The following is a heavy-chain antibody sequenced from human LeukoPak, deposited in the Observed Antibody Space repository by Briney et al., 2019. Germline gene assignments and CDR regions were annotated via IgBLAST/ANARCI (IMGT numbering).Heavy chain of an antibody. Sequence: GGSLRLSCAASGFTFSSYGMHWVRQAPGKGLEWVAIIWYDGSNKYYADSVKGRFTISRDNSKNTLYLQMNSLRAEYTAVYYCARGEELPHHWGQGTLVTVSS. CDR3: ARGEELPHH. V-gene: IGHV3-33*01. J-gene: IGHJ5*02. CDR2: IWYDGSNK. CDR1: GFTFSSYG. D-gene: IGHD1-26*01.